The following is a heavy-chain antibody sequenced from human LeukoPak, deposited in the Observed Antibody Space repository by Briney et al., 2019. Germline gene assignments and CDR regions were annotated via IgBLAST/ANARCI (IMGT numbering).Heavy chain of an antibody. CDR2: ISSSSSYI. D-gene: IGHD1-26*01. CDR3: ARGRLSGGTTITRASDY. V-gene: IGHV3-21*01. Sequence: GGSLRLSCAASGFTFSSYSMNWVRQAPGKGLEWVSSISSSSSYIYYADSVKGRFTISRDNAKNSLYLQMNSLRAEDTAVYYCARGRLSGGTTITRASDYWGQGTLVTVSS. CDR1: GFTFSSYS. J-gene: IGHJ4*02.